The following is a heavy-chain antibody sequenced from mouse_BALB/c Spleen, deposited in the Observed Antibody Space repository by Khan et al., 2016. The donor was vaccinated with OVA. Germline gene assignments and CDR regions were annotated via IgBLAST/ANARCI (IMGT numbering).Heavy chain of an antibody. J-gene: IGHJ3*01. CDR2: IYPASGTT. CDR1: GYTFTDYV. D-gene: IGHD1-1*01. V-gene: IGHV1-77*01. Sequence: QVQLQQPGPELVKPGASVKMSCRASGYTFTDYVITWVKQRTGQGLEWIGEIYPASGTTYYNEKFKDKATLTADKSSNTAYMQLSSLTSEDSAVYFCARSYDGAWFAYWGQGTLVTASA. CDR3: ARSYDGAWFAY.